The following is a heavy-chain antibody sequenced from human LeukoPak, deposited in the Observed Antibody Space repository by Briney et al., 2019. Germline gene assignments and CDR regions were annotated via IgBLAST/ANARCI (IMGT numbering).Heavy chain of an antibody. V-gene: IGHV4-4*02. Sequence: SGTLSLTCAVSGGSISSSNWWSWVRQPPGKGLEWIGEIYHSGSTNYNPSLKSRVTISVDKSKNQFSLKLSSVTAADTAVYYCARERWFGVNAVCYFDYWGQGTLDTVSS. CDR3: ARERWFGVNAVCYFDY. J-gene: IGHJ4*02. CDR2: IYHSGST. D-gene: IGHD3-10*01. CDR1: GGSISSSNW.